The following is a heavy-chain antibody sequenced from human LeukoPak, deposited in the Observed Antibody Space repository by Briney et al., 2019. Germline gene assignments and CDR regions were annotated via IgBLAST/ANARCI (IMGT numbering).Heavy chain of an antibody. Sequence: GASVKVSCKASGYTFTSYDISWVRQAPGQGLEWMGGIIPIFGTANYAQKFQGRVTITADKSTSTAYMELSSLRSEDTAVYYCATSLGATSIDDAFDIWGQGTMVTVSS. J-gene: IGHJ3*02. CDR1: GYTFTSYD. CDR3: ATSLGATSIDDAFDI. CDR2: IIPIFGTA. D-gene: IGHD1-26*01. V-gene: IGHV1-69*06.